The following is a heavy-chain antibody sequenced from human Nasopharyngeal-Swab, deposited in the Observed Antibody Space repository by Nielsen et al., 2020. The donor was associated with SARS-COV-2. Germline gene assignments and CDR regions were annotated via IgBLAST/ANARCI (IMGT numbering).Heavy chain of an antibody. CDR1: GFNLGGYY. J-gene: IGHJ4*02. D-gene: IGHD3-9*01. V-gene: IGHV3-72*01. Sequence: GGSLRLSCVASGFNLGGYYMDWVRQAPGKGLEWLGHSRVKANSYSAEYAASVTGRFTFSREESRNLLYLQMNSLTTEDTAVYYCARVGICYNDWCGSYDSWGQGTLVTVSS. CDR2: SRVKANSYSA. CDR3: ARVGICYNDWCGSYDS.